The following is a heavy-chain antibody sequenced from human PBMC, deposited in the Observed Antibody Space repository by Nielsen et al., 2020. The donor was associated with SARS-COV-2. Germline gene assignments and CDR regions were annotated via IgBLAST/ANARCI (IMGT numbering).Heavy chain of an antibody. J-gene: IGHJ4*02. CDR1: GFTFDDYA. V-gene: IGHV3-9*01. Sequence: SLKISCAASGFTFDDYAMHWVRQAPGKGLEWVSGISWNSGSIGYADSVKGRFTISRDNAKNSLDLQMNSLRAEDTALYYCAKDIAWGYYDSTTGGPYFDYWGQGTLVTVSS. D-gene: IGHD3-22*01. CDR3: AKDIAWGYYDSTTGGPYFDY. CDR2: ISWNSGSI.